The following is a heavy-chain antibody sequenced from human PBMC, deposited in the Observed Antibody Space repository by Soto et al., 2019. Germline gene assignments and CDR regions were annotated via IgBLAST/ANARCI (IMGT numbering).Heavy chain of an antibody. D-gene: IGHD4-17*01. V-gene: IGHV1-46*03. CDR1: GYTFTSYY. CDR2: INPSGGST. Sequence: ASVKVSCKASGYTFTSYYMHWVRQAPGQGLEWMGIINPSGGSTSYAQKFQGRVTMTRDTSTSTVYMELSSLRSEDTAVYYCARTPHVYGDYDGYAFDIWGQGTMVTVSS. J-gene: IGHJ3*02. CDR3: ARTPHVYGDYDGYAFDI.